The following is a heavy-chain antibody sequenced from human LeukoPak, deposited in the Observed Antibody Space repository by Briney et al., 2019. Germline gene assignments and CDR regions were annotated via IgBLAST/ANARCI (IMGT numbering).Heavy chain of an antibody. Sequence: GGSLRLSCAASRFTFSSYSMNWVRQAPGKGLEWVSSISSSSSYVYYADSVKGRFTISRDNAKNSLYLQMNSLRAEDTAVYYCARDPWELQAYWGQGTLVTVSS. CDR3: ARDPWELQAY. CDR1: RFTFSSYS. CDR2: ISSSSSYV. D-gene: IGHD1-26*01. V-gene: IGHV3-21*01. J-gene: IGHJ4*02.